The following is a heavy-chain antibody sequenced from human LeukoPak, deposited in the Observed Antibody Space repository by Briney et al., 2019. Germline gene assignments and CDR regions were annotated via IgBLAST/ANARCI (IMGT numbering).Heavy chain of an antibody. CDR1: GGSISSSTYY. CDR2: IYYSGST. D-gene: IGHD3-16*01. V-gene: IGHV4-39*01. CDR3: ASHPLRYSWGDY. J-gene: IGHJ4*02. Sequence: SETLSLTCTVSGGSISSSTYYWGWIRQPPGKGLEWIANIYYSGSTYYNPSLKSRVTISVDTSKNQFSLKLSSVTAADTAVYYCASHPLRYSWGDYWGQGTLVTVSS.